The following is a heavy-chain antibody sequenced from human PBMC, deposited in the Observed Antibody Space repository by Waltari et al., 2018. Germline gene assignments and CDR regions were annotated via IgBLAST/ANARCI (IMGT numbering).Heavy chain of an antibody. CDR2: INPSSGGT. CDR1: GYTFTGHY. Sequence: QVQLVQSGAEVKKPGASVQVSCKASGYTFTGHYLHWVRQAPGQGLEWVGRINPSSGGTNYAQKFQGRVTMTRDTSISTAYMELSRLRSDDTAVYYCARLVWSGYNRFVDYWGQGTLVTVSS. V-gene: IGHV1-2*06. D-gene: IGHD6-25*01. J-gene: IGHJ4*02. CDR3: ARLVWSGYNRFVDY.